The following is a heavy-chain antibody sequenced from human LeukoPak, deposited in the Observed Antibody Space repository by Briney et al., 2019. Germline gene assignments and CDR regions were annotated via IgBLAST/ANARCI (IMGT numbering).Heavy chain of an antibody. CDR3: ARDFDMGITPGDDFDF. CDR2: IKEDGTYT. D-gene: IGHD3-9*01. V-gene: IGHV3-74*01. CDR1: GFSFSKYW. J-gene: IGHJ4*02. Sequence: GGSLRLSCAASGFSFSKYWMHWVRQAPGEGLVWVARIKEDGTYTSYADSVKGRFTISRDNARNTVFLQMNSLRAEDTAVYYCARDFDMGITPGDDFDFWGQGTLVTVSS.